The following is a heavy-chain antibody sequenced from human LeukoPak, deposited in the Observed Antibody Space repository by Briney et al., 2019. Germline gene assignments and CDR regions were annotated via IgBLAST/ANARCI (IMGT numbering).Heavy chain of an antibody. CDR3: ARQNQGYCSGGSCYTLSTYYYYYYMDV. J-gene: IGHJ6*03. Sequence: GGSLRLSCAASGFTFSSYSMNWVRQAPGKGLEWVSYISSSSSTIYYADSVKGRFTISRDNAKNSLYLQMNSLRAEDTAVYYCARQNQGYCSGGSCYTLSTYYYYYYMDVWGKGTTVTVSS. CDR2: ISSSSSTI. D-gene: IGHD2-15*01. CDR1: GFTFSSYS. V-gene: IGHV3-48*04.